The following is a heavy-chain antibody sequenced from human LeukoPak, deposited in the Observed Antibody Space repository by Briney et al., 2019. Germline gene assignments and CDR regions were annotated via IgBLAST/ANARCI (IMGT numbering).Heavy chain of an antibody. Sequence: SVKVSCKASGGTFSSYAFSWGRQAPGQWLELMGGIIPIFGTANYAQKFQGRVTITADESTSTAYMELSSLRSEDTAVYYCARTRTILAVAGTPYFDYWGQGTLVTVSS. CDR3: ARTRTILAVAGTPYFDY. J-gene: IGHJ4*02. V-gene: IGHV1-69*13. D-gene: IGHD6-19*01. CDR2: IIPIFGTA. CDR1: GGTFSSYA.